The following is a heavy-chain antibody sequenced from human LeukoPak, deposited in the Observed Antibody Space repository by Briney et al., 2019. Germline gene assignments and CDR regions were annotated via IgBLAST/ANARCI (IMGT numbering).Heavy chain of an antibody. CDR2: IFSGGST. J-gene: IGHJ4*02. V-gene: IGHV3-66*01. CDR1: GVTGSSNY. Sequence: GGSLRLSCAASGVTGSSNYLSWVRQAPGKGLEWVSVIFSGGSTYYADSVKGRFTISRDNSKSTLYLQMNSLRAEATAVYYCAYSCSGDSCSFFDYWGQGTLVTVSS. CDR3: AYSCSGDSCSFFDY. D-gene: IGHD2-15*01.